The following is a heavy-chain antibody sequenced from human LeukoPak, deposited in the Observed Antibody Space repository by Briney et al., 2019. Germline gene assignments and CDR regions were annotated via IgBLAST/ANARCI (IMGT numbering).Heavy chain of an antibody. J-gene: IGHJ6*02. Sequence: SGGSLRLSCAASGFTFSSYGMYWVRQAPGRGLEWVPVISYDGSNKYYADSVKGRFTISRDNSQNTLYLQMNSLRAEDTAVYFCAKDLGGSGDFWSGYYDYYFYGMDVWGQGTTVTVSS. V-gene: IGHV3-30*18. CDR2: ISYDGSNK. CDR1: GFTFSSYG. CDR3: AKDLGGSGDFWSGYYDYYFYGMDV. D-gene: IGHD3-3*01.